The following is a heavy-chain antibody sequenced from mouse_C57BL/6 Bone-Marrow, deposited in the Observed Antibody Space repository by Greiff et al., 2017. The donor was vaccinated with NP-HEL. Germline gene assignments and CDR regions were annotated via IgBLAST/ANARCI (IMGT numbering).Heavy chain of an antibody. CDR1: GFTFSDYY. J-gene: IGHJ4*01. V-gene: IGHV5-12*01. CDR2: ISNGGGST. Sequence: EVQRVESGGGLVQPGGSLKLSCAASGFTFSDYYMYWVRQTPEKRLEWVAYISNGGGSTYYPDTVKGRFTISRDNAKNTLYLQMSRLKSEDTAMYYCARRAAQAFYAMDYWGQGTSVTVSS. CDR3: ARRAAQAFYAMDY. D-gene: IGHD3-2*02.